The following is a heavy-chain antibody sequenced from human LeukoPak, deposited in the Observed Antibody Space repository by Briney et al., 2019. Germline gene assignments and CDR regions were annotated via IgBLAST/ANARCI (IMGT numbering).Heavy chain of an antibody. CDR1: GGSISSGGYY. CDR2: IYYSGST. J-gene: IGHJ4*02. V-gene: IGHV4-31*03. Sequence: SQTLSLTCTVSGGSISSGGYYWSWIRQPPGKGLEWIGYIYYSGSTYYNPSLKGRVTISVDTSKNQFSLKLSSVTAADTAVYYCARVYDFWSSYYSFDYWGQGTLVTVSS. D-gene: IGHD3-3*01. CDR3: ARVYDFWSSYYSFDY.